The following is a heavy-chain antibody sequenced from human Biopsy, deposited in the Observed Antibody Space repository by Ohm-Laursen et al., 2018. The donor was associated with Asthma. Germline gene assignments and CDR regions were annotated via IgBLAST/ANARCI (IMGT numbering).Heavy chain of an antibody. CDR2: INSVFGTT. V-gene: IGHV1-69*01. CDR3: ARKAGSCISRTCYSLDF. Sequence: SVKLSCKSLGGTFNTYVIGSVRQAPGQGLAWMGGINSVFGTTTYPQKFQDRVTITADDSTSTVYMELSSLRSEDTAVYYCARKAGSCISRTCYSLDFWGQGTLVTVSS. CDR1: GGTFNTYV. D-gene: IGHD2-2*01. J-gene: IGHJ4*02.